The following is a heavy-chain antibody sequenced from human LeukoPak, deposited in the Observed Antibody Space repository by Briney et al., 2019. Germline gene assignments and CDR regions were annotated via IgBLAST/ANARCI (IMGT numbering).Heavy chain of an antibody. CDR2: ISGSGGST. D-gene: IGHD6-19*01. Sequence: GGSLRLSCAASGFTFSSYAMSWVRQAPGKGLEWVSAISGSGGSTHYADSVKGRFTISRDNSKNTLYLQMNSLRAEDTAVYYCAKSPQWLVHGYWGQGTLVTVSS. V-gene: IGHV3-23*01. J-gene: IGHJ4*02. CDR1: GFTFSSYA. CDR3: AKSPQWLVHGY.